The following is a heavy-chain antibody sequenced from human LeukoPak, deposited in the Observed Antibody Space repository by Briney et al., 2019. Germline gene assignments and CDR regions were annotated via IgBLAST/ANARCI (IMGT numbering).Heavy chain of an antibody. J-gene: IGHJ4*02. Sequence: GESLQISCKGSGYSFTSYWIGWVRPMPGKGLEWMGIIYPGDSDTRYSPSFQGQVTISADKSISTAYLQWSSLKASDTAMYYCARQVVDTAMVTPTPYFDYWGQGTLVTVSS. V-gene: IGHV5-51*01. D-gene: IGHD5-18*01. CDR3: ARQVVDTAMVTPTPYFDY. CDR1: GYSFTSYW. CDR2: IYPGDSDT.